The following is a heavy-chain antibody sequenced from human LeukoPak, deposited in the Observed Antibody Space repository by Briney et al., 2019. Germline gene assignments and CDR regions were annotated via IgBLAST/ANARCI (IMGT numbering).Heavy chain of an antibody. CDR3: ARDLDTRYTAMFFGY. Sequence: PGRSLRLSCAASGFTFSSYAMHWVRQAPGKGLEWVAVISYDGSNKYYADSVKGRFTISRDNSKNTLYLQMNSLRAEDTAVYYWARDLDTRYTAMFFGYWGQGPLVTVPS. CDR1: GFTFSSYA. CDR2: ISYDGSNK. D-gene: IGHD5-18*01. V-gene: IGHV3-30-3*01. J-gene: IGHJ4*02.